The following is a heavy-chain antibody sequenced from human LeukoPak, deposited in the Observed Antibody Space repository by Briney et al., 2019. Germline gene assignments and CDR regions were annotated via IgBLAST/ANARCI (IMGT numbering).Heavy chain of an antibody. CDR2: IKQDGSEK. J-gene: IGHJ4*02. CDR3: ARLAPLLYGDYAGDYFDY. CDR1: GFTFSSYW. D-gene: IGHD4-17*01. V-gene: IGHV3-7*01. Sequence: GGSLRLSCAASGFTFSSYWMSWVRQAPGKGLEWVANIKQDGSEKYYVDSVKGRFTISRDNAKNSLYLQMNSLRAEDTAVYYCARLAPLLYGDYAGDYFDYWGQGTLVTVSS.